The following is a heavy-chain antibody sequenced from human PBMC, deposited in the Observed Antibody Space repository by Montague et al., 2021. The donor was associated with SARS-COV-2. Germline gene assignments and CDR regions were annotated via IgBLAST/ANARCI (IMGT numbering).Heavy chain of an antibody. J-gene: IGHJ4*02. V-gene: IGHV4-34*01. CDR1: GGSFSGVF. CDR3: ARGTEVAWEVLYS. Sequence: SETLSLTCAVYGGSFSGVFYTWVRQTPGTGLEWIAEVSHRGDTDYNPSLKSRVTISVDTSSNQISLILNSITAADTAVYYCARGTEVAWEVLYSWGQGTPVTVSS. D-gene: IGHD1-26*01. CDR2: VSHRGDT.